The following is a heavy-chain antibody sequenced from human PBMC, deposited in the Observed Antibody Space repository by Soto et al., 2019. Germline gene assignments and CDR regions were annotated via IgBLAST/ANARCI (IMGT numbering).Heavy chain of an antibody. V-gene: IGHV1-18*01. CDR3: ARDPGMVSVDTTYYYYYGMDV. Sequence: ASVKVSCKASGYTFTSYGISWVRQAPGQGLEWMGWISAYNGNTNYAQKLQGRVTMTTETSTRTAYMELRSLRSDDTAVYYCARDPGMVSVDTTYYYYYGMDVWGQGTTVTVSS. CDR2: ISAYNGNT. J-gene: IGHJ6*02. CDR1: GYTFTSYG. D-gene: IGHD5-18*01.